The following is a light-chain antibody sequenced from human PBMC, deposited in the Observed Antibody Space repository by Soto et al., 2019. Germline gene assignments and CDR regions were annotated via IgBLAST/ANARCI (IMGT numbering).Light chain of an antibody. Sequence: QSVLTQPAFVSGSPGQSITISCTGTSSDFGNYNLVSWYQQHPGKVPKLILFEVNKRPSGVSGRFSGSKSGNTASLTISGLQAEDEADYYCCSFTSSNTHVFGTGTKLTVL. J-gene: IGLJ1*01. CDR2: EVN. CDR1: SSDFGNYNL. V-gene: IGLV2-23*02. CDR3: CSFTSSNTHV.